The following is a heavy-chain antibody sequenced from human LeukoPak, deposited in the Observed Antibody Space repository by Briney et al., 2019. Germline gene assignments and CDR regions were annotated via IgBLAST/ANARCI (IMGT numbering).Heavy chain of an antibody. D-gene: IGHD4-23*01. J-gene: IGHJ4*02. CDR3: ARASDYGGNSLDY. CDR2: IYYSGST. V-gene: IGHV4-39*07. Sequence: SETLSLTCTVSGGSISSSSYYWGWIRQPPGKGLEWIGSIYYSGSTYYNPSLKSRVTISVDTSKNQFSLKLSSVTAADTAVYYCARASDYGGNSLDYWGQGTLVTVSS. CDR1: GGSISSSSYY.